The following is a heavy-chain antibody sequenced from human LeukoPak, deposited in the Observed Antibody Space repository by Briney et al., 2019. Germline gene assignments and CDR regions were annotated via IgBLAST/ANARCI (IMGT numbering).Heavy chain of an antibody. D-gene: IGHD4-11*01. CDR3: ARGRVSSSTWHSTYYYYFYMDV. CDR2: VDHTGST. J-gene: IGHJ6*03. CDR1: DDSITMYY. V-gene: IGHV4-59*01. Sequence: TSETLSLTCSVSDDSITMYYWTWIRQPPGKGLEWIGYVDHTGSTNFNPSLNGRVTIFRDTSRNLFSLRLTSVTAADTAVYFCARGRVSSSTWHSTYYYYFYMDVWGKGTTVTVSS.